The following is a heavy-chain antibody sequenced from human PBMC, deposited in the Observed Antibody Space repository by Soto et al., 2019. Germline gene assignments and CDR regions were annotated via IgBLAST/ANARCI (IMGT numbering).Heavy chain of an antibody. V-gene: IGHV3-30-3*01. J-gene: IGHJ6*02. CDR2: ISYDGSNK. Sequence: GGSLRLSCAASGFTFSSYAMHWVRQAPGKGLEWVAVISYDGSNKYYADSVKGRFTISRDNSKNTLYLQMNSLRAEDTAVYYCARELYGDYGYYGMDVWGQGTTVTVS. CDR1: GFTFSSYA. CDR3: ARELYGDYGYYGMDV. D-gene: IGHD4-17*01.